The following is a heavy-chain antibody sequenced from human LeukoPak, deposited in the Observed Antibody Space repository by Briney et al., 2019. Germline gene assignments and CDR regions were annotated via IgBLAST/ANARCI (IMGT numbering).Heavy chain of an antibody. J-gene: IGHJ4*02. V-gene: IGHV1-18*01. CDR1: GYTFTSYG. Sequence: ASVKVSCKASGYTFTSYGITWVRQAPGQGLEWMAWISGYNGNTNYAQNLQGRVTMTTDTSTSTAYMDLKSLRSDDTAVYYCARVNIDWRVYCFDYWGQGTLVTVSS. CDR3: ARVNIDWRVYCFDY. CDR2: ISGYNGNT. D-gene: IGHD1-1*01.